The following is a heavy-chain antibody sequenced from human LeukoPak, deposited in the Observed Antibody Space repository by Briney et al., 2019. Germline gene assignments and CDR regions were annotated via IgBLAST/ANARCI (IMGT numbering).Heavy chain of an antibody. J-gene: IGHJ2*01. V-gene: IGHV3-21*04. D-gene: IGHD1/OR15-1a*01. CDR3: AKTTPRYFDL. CDR2: ISSSSSYI. CDR1: GFTFSSYS. Sequence: PGGSLRLSCAASGFTFSSYSMNWVRQAPGKGLEWVSSISSSSSYIYYADSVKGRFTISRDNSKNTLYLQMNSLRAEDTAVYYCAKTTPRYFDLWGRGTLVTVSS.